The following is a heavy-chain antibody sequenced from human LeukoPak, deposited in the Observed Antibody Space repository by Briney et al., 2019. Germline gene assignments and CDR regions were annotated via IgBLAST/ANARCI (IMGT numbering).Heavy chain of an antibody. Sequence: ASVKVSCKVSGYTLTELSMHWVRQAPGKGLEWMGGFDPEDGETIYAQKFQGRVTMTEDTSTDTAYMELSSLRSEDTAVYYCATENYYGSGSHFDYWGQGTLVTVSS. V-gene: IGHV1-24*01. CDR1: GYTLTELS. CDR2: FDPEDGET. D-gene: IGHD3-10*01. CDR3: ATENYYGSGSHFDY. J-gene: IGHJ4*02.